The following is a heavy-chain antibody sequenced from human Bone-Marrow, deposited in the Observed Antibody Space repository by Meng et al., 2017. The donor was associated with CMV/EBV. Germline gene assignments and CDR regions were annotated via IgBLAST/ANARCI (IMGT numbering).Heavy chain of an antibody. CDR3: SRHCGVRGYYFDY. J-gene: IGHJ4*02. CDR2: ISSSSSYI. V-gene: IGHV3-21*01. CDR1: GFTFSSYS. D-gene: IGHD4-17*01. Sequence: GESLKISCAASGFTFSSYSMNWVRQAPGKGLEWVSSISSSSSYIYYADSVKGRFTISRDNAKNSLYLQMNSLRAEDTAVYYCSRHCGVRGYYFDYWGQGTLITVSS.